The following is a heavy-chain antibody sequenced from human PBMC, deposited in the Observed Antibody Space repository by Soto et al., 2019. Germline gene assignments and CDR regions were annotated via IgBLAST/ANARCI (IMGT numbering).Heavy chain of an antibody. D-gene: IGHD6-13*01. CDR2: IIPYYNTL. V-gene: IGHV1-69*01. CDR1: EGTFNSCA. CDR3: VSGASRWYPYFFDS. Sequence: QAQVVQSGAEVRKPGSSVKLSCKASEGTFNSCAIAWVRQAPGQGLEWMGGIIPYYNTLNYAQKFQDRVTITADDSTTTVYMELSSLRSDDTAVYFCVSGASRWYPYFFDSWAQGTLVTVSS. J-gene: IGHJ4*02.